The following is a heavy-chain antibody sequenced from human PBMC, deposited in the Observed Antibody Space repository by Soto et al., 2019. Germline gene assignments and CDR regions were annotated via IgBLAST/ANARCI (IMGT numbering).Heavy chain of an antibody. J-gene: IGHJ4*02. Sequence: QVPLEESGGGVVQPGRSLRLSCAASGFTFSSHNMHWVRQAPGKGLEWVAAIWFDGSNQYYADSVKGRFTISRDNSKNTLYLQMNSLRAEDTAVYYCAREAVEYYCDDWGQGTLVTVSS. CDR1: GFTFSSHN. V-gene: IGHV3-33*01. CDR2: IWFDGSNQ. D-gene: IGHD3-3*01. CDR3: AREAVEYYCDD.